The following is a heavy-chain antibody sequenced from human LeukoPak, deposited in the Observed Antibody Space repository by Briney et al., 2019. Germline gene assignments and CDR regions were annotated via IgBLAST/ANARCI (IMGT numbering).Heavy chain of an antibody. J-gene: IGHJ5*02. CDR1: GFTVSSNY. V-gene: IGHV3-23*01. CDR3: AREGQHWFDP. CDR2: ISGSGGST. D-gene: IGHD2-2*01. Sequence: GGSLRLSCAASGFTVSSNYMSWVRQALGKGLEWVSVISGSGGSTYYADSVKGRFTISRDNSKNTLYLQMNSLRAEDTAVYYCAREGQHWFDPWGQGTLVTVSS.